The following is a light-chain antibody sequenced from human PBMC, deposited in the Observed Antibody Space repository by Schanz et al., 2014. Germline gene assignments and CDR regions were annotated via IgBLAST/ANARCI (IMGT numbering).Light chain of an antibody. CDR1: SSDVGGYNY. V-gene: IGLV2-14*03. Sequence: QSALTQPASVSGSPGQSITISCTGTSSDVGGYNYVSWYQQHPGKAPKLMIYDVDNRPSGVSHRFSGSKSGNTASLTISGLQAEDEADYYCSSFTTSSAPGVFGGGTKLTVL. CDR2: DVD. J-gene: IGLJ3*02. CDR3: SSFTTSSAPGV.